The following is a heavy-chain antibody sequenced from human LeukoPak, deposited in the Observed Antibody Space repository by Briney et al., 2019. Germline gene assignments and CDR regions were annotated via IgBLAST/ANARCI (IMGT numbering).Heavy chain of an antibody. Sequence: GSLRLSCATSGFAFSDYWMHWVRQAPGKGLEWVANIKQDGSEKYYVDSVKGRFTISRDNAKNSLYLQMNSLRAEDTAVYYCTRDSVGDSYADYWGQGTLVTVSS. CDR1: GFAFSDYW. D-gene: IGHD5-18*01. V-gene: IGHV3-7*03. J-gene: IGHJ4*02. CDR3: TRDSVGDSYADY. CDR2: IKQDGSEK.